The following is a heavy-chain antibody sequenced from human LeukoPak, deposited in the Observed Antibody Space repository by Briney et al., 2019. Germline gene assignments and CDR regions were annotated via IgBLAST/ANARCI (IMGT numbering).Heavy chain of an antibody. CDR2: IYYSGST. CDR3: ARANRRDYDFWSGYPNPYGMDV. D-gene: IGHD3-3*01. V-gene: IGHV4-59*01. Sequence: SETLSLTCTVSGGSISNYYWSWIRQPPGKGLEWIGYIYYSGSTNYNPSLKSRVTISVDTSKNQFSLKLSSVTAADTAVYYCARANRRDYDFWSGYPNPYGMDVWGQGTTVTVSS. J-gene: IGHJ6*02. CDR1: GGSISNYY.